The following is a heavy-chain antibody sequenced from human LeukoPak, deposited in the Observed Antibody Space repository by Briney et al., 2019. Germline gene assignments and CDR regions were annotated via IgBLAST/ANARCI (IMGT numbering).Heavy chain of an antibody. Sequence: GESLKISCKGSGYSFTSYWISWVRQMPGEGLEWMGRIDPSDSYINYSPSFQGHVTISADKSISTAYLQWSSLKASDTAMYYCARSLYYYGSGSSEFDYWGQGTLVTVSS. J-gene: IGHJ4*02. CDR2: IDPSDSYI. CDR3: ARSLYYYGSGSSEFDY. CDR1: GYSFTSYW. D-gene: IGHD3-10*01. V-gene: IGHV5-10-1*01.